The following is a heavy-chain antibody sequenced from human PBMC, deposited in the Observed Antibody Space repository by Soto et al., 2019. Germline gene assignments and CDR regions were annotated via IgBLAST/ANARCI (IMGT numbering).Heavy chain of an antibody. J-gene: IGHJ4*02. D-gene: IGHD1-26*01. Sequence: QVQLQESGPGLVKPSETLSLTCTVSGGSISSYYWSWIRQPPGKGLEWIGYIYYSGSTNYNPSLKSRVTISVDPSENQFSLKLSSVTAADTAVYYCARRYGGNLDYWGQGTLVTVSS. CDR1: GGSISSYY. V-gene: IGHV4-59*08. CDR3: ARRYGGNLDY. CDR2: IYYSGST.